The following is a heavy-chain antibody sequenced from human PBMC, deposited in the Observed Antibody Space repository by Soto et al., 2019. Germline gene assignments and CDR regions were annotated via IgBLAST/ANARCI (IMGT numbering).Heavy chain of an antibody. CDR1: GVTVNVHY. V-gene: IGHV3-72*01. J-gene: IGHJ6*02. Sequence: PGWSLRLSCEASGVTVNVHYVAWFRKAQGKGLEWVGRIRRQVNSYTTEYAPTVKGTFTISRDDSKNSLYLQMTRLKTDDTAVYYCAKDLVPGNPGGLDVWGQGTAVTVSS. D-gene: IGHD6-19*01. CDR3: AKDLVPGNPGGLDV. CDR2: IRRQVNSYTT.